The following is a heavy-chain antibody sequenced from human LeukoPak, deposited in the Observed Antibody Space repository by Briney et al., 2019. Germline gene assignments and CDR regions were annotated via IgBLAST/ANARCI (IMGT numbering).Heavy chain of an antibody. CDR1: GGSISSYY. CDR2: IYTSGST. D-gene: IGHD3-3*01. Sequence: PSETLSLTCTVSGGSISSYYWNWIRQSAGKGLEWIGRIYTSGSTNYNPSLKSRVTMSVDTSKNQFSLKVSSVTAADTAVHYCARDDLWSGYRAFDIWGQGTRVTVSS. V-gene: IGHV4-4*07. J-gene: IGHJ3*02. CDR3: ARDDLWSGYRAFDI.